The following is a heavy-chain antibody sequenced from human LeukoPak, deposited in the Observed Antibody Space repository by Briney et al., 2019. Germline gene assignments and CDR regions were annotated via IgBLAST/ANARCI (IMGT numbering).Heavy chain of an antibody. J-gene: IGHJ5*02. D-gene: IGHD1-14*01. CDR3: ARDPYHRLGPPLDL. V-gene: IGHV1-18*01. CDR1: GYTFTNSD. CDR2: ISTSNGDT. Sequence: ASVKVSCRASGYTFTNSDITWARQAPGQGLEWMGRISTSNGDTNYAAKLQGRVTMTTDTSTSTVYMELGSLTFDDTAVYFCARDPYHRLGPPLDLWGQGTLVTVSS.